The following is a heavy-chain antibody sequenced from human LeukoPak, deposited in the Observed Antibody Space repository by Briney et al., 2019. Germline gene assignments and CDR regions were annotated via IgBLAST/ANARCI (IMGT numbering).Heavy chain of an antibody. D-gene: IGHD3-22*01. V-gene: IGHV1-69*04. CDR3: AIPCYDSSGYDRGYFDY. J-gene: IGHJ4*02. Sequence: SVKVSCKASGGTFSSYAISWVRQAPGQGLEWMGRIIPILGIANYAQKFQGRVTITADKSTSTAYMELSSLRSEDTAVYYCAIPCYDSSGYDRGYFDYWGQGTLVTVSS. CDR2: IIPILGIA. CDR1: GGTFSSYA.